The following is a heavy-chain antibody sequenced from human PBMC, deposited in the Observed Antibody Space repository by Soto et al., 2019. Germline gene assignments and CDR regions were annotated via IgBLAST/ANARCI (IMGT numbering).Heavy chain of an antibody. CDR3: AREPLHSNYNYYTGMDV. Sequence: QVQLVQSGAEVKKPGSSVKVSCKASGGTFSSYAISWVRQAPGQGLEWMGGIIPIFGTANYAQKFQGRVTIPADESRTTAYRELSSLRSEDTAVYYGAREPLHSNYNYYTGMDVWAQGPTVPV. J-gene: IGHJ6*02. V-gene: IGHV1-69*12. D-gene: IGHD4-4*01. CDR2: IIPIFGTA. CDR1: GGTFSSYA.